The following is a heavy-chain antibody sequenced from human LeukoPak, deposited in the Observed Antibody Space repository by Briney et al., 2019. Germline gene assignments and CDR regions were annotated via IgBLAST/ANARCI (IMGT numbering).Heavy chain of an antibody. CDR2: INHSGST. J-gene: IGHJ4*02. Sequence: SETLSLTCAVYGGSFSAYYWTWIRQPPGKGLEWIGEINHSGSTNYNASLKSRVTISVDTSKNQFSLKLSSVTAEDTAVYYCAGPTVTHLDYWGQGTLVTVSS. CDR3: AGPTVTHLDY. D-gene: IGHD4-17*01. CDR1: GGSFSAYY. V-gene: IGHV4-34*01.